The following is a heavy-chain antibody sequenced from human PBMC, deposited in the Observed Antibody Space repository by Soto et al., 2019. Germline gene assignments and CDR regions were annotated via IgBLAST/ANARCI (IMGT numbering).Heavy chain of an antibody. V-gene: IGHV3-23*01. Sequence: GGSLSLPCAASGFTFSSDAMSRVRQPPGKGLEWVSASIGSGGSTYSADSVKGRFTISRDNSKNTLYLQMNSTRAEDTAVYYCARGKQDIVVVPAATPWSPGGLVAVAS. CDR1: GFTFSSDA. D-gene: IGHD2-2*01. CDR2: SIGSGGST. J-gene: IGHJ5*02. CDR3: ARGKQDIVVVPAATP.